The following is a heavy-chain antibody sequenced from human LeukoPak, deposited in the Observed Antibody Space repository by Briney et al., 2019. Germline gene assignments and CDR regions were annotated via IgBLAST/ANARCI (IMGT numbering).Heavy chain of an antibody. D-gene: IGHD3-10*01. Sequence: GGSLRLSCAASGFTFDDYAMHWVRQAPGKGLVWVSRINSDGSSTSYADSVKGRFTISRDNAKNTLYLQMNSLRAEDTAVYYCARERGWFGEFEGMDVWGQGTTVTVSS. CDR1: GFTFDDYA. J-gene: IGHJ6*02. CDR2: INSDGSST. V-gene: IGHV3-74*01. CDR3: ARERGWFGEFEGMDV.